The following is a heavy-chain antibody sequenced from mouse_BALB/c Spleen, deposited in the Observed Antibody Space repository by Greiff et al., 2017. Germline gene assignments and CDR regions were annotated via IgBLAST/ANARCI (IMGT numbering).Heavy chain of an antibody. J-gene: IGHJ2*01. CDR2: IDPANGNT. CDR3: ASWDFDY. V-gene: IGHV14-3*02. Sequence: DVKLQESGAELVKPGASVKLSCTASGFNIKDTYMHWVKQRPEQGLEWIGRIDPANGNTKYDPKFQGKATITADTSSNTAYLQLSSLTSEDTAVYYCASWDFDYWGQGTTLTVSS. CDR1: GFNIKDTY.